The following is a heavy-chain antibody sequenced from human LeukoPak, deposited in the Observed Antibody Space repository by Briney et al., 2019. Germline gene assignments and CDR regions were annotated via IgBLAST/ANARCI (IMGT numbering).Heavy chain of an antibody. D-gene: IGHD5-18*01. CDR2: IIPIFGSS. Sequence: SVKVSCKASGGTFNNYAINWVRQAPGQGLEWMGGIIPIFGSSNYAQRFQGRVTITADESTTTAYMELSSLRSEDTAVYYCARVTHTELSTWFDPWGQGTLVTVSS. CDR3: ARVTHTELSTWFDP. V-gene: IGHV1-69*13. J-gene: IGHJ5*02. CDR1: GGTFNNYA.